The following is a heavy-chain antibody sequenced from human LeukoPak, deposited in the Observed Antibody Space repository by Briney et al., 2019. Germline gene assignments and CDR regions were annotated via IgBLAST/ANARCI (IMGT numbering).Heavy chain of an antibody. CDR1: GFTFSSYS. J-gene: IGHJ4*02. CDR3: ARVVCSSTSCYPLFDY. CDR2: ISSSSSYI. D-gene: IGHD2-2*01. V-gene: IGHV3-21*01. Sequence: GGSLRLSCAASGFTFSSYSMNWVRQAPGKGLEWVSSISSSSSYIYYADSVKGRFTISRDNAKNSLYLQMNSLRAEDTAVYYCARVVCSSTSCYPLFDYWGQGTLVTVSS.